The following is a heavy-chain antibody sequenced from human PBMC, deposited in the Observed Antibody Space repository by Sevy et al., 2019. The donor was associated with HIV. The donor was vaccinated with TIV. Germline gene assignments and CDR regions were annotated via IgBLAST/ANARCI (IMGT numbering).Heavy chain of an antibody. D-gene: IGHD3-22*01. Sequence: LSLTCTVSGGSISSGGYYWSWIRQHPGKGLERIGYIYYSGSTYYNPSLKSRVTISVDTSMNKFSLKLSTVTAADTAVYYCARGVSDYYDSRGPEKNVVNNWFDPWGQGTLVTVSS. CDR1: GGSISSGGYY. V-gene: IGHV4-31*03. J-gene: IGHJ5*02. CDR2: IYYSGST. CDR3: ARGVSDYYDSRGPEKNVVNNWFDP.